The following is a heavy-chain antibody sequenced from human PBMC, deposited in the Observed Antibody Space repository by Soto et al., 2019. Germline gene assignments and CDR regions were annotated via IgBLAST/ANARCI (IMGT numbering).Heavy chain of an antibody. CDR1: GFTFSNAW. CDR2: IKSKTDGGTT. V-gene: IGHV3-15*01. CDR3: TTEVVGAHDY. Sequence: EVQLVESGGGLVQAGESLRVSCAASGFTFSNAWMSWVRQAPGKGLEWVGRIKSKTDGGTTDYAAPVKGRFTISRDDSKNTLYLQMNSLKTEDTAVSYCTTEVVGAHDYWGQGTLVTVSS. D-gene: IGHD1-26*01. J-gene: IGHJ4*02.